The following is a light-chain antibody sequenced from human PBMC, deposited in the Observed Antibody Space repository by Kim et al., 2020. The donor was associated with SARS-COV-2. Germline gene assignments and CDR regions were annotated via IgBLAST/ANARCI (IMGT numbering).Light chain of an antibody. V-gene: IGLV4-69*01. J-gene: IGLJ7*01. CDR2: VGDDGRH. CDR3: QTWGTGMV. CDR1: SVSSVSA. Sequence: SVKLSCTMNSVSSVSAGAWQRQQQQKGPRVLMKVGDDGRHTKGNGIPDRFSGCRSGAEWYLTISSLQADDEADYYWQTWGTGMVFGGGTQLTVL.